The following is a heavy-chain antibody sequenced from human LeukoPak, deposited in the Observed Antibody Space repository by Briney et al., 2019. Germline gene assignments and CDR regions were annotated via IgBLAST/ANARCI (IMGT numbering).Heavy chain of an antibody. V-gene: IGHV3-7*01. CDR3: ARDSFETDIDY. Sequence: GGSLRLSCAASGFLFSRYWMSWVRQAPGKGLEWVANIKEDGSEKYYVESMKGRFTISRDNVKNSLYLQINSLRAEDTAVYYCARDSFETDIDYWGQRTLVTVSS. D-gene: IGHD1-14*01. CDR1: GFLFSRYW. J-gene: IGHJ4*02. CDR2: IKEDGSEK.